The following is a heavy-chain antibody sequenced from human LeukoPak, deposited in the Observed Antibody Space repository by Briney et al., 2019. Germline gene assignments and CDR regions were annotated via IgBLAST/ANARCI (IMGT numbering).Heavy chain of an antibody. CDR2: INHSGST. J-gene: IGHJ6*02. V-gene: IGHV4-34*01. D-gene: IGHD3-10*01. CDR1: GGSFSGYY. CDR3: ARGGLLWFGAHNYYYYYGMDV. Sequence: SETLSLTCAVYGGSFSGYYWSWIRQPPGKGLEWIGEINHSGSTNYNPSLKSRVTISVDTSENQFSLKLSSVTAADTAVYYCARGGLLWFGAHNYYYYYGMDVWGQGTTVTVSS.